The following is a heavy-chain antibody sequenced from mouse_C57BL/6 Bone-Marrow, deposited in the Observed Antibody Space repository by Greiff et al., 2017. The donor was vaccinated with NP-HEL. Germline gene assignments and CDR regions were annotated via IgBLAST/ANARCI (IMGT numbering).Heavy chain of an antibody. V-gene: IGHV1-82*01. CDR2: IYPGDGDT. J-gene: IGHJ2*01. CDR1: GYAFSSSW. CDR3: AMKGSFDY. Sequence: VQVVESGAELAKPGASVKISCKASGYAFSSSWMNWVKQRPGKGLEWIGRIYPGDGDTNYNGKFKGKATLTADKSSSTAYMQLSSLTSEDSAVYFCAMKGSFDYWGQGTTLTVSS.